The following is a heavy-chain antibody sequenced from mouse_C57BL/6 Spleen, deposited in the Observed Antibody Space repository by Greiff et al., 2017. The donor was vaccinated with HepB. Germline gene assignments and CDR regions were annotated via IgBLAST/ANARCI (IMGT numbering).Heavy chain of an antibody. CDR1: GFTFTDYY. V-gene: IGHV7-3*01. CDR3: ARSPVPVWYFDV. J-gene: IGHJ1*03. CDR2: IRNKANGYTT. Sequence: EVQLVESGGGLVQPGGSLSLSCAASGFTFTDYYMSWVRQPPGKALEWLGFIRNKANGYTTEYSASVKGRFTISRDNSQSILYLQMNALRAEDSATYYCARSPVPVWYFDVWGTGTTVTVSS.